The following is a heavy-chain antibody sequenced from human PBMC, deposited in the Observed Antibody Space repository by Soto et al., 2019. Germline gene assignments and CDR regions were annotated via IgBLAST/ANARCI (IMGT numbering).Heavy chain of an antibody. V-gene: IGHV3-11*01. CDR2: ISSSGSTI. CDR1: GFTFSDYC. D-gene: IGHD6-19*01. Sequence: TGGSLRLSCAASGFTFSDYCMSWIRQAPGKGLEWVSYISSSGSTIYYADSVKGRFTISRDNAKNSMFLQMNSLRAEDTAVYYCAKGVPGIAVAGTGYFQHWGQGTLVTVSS. CDR3: AKGVPGIAVAGTGYFQH. J-gene: IGHJ1*01.